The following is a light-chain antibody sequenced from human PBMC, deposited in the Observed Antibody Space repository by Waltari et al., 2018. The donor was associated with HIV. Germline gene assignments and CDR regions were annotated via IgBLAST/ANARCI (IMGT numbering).Light chain of an antibody. Sequence: DIQMTQSPSSLSASLGDRVTITCRASQSIDTYLNWYQQRPGEAPKLLIYAASNLQSGVPSRFSGRGSGTDFTLTSSSLQPEDFATYFCQQSYSSLSTLGQGTKL. CDR1: QSIDTY. CDR3: QQSYSSLST. J-gene: IGKJ2*01. CDR2: AAS. V-gene: IGKV1-39*01.